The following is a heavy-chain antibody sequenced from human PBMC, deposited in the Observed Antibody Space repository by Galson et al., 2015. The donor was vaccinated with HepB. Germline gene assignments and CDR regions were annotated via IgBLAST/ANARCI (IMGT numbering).Heavy chain of an antibody. CDR2: SSSHGDNE. V-gene: IGHV3-30*04. J-gene: IGHJ4*02. CDR3: ARTFYFDY. CDR1: GFTFTNYA. Sequence: SLRLSCAASGFTFTNYAMNWVRQAPGKGLEWLAVSSSHGDNEYYADSVKGRFTISRDNSENMVYLQMHSLRVEDTAVYYCARTFYFDYWGQGTVVTVSS.